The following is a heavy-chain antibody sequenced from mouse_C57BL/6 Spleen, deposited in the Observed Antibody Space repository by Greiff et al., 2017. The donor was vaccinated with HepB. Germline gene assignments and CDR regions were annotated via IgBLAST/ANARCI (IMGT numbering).Heavy chain of an antibody. Sequence: EVQLQQSGTVLARPGASVKMSCKTSGYTFTSYWMHWVKQRPGQGLERIGAIYPGNSDTSYNQKFKGKAKLTAVTSASTAYMELSSLTNEDSAVYYCTRLDSSGPYAMDYWGQGTSVTVSS. CDR2: IYPGNSDT. D-gene: IGHD3-2*02. J-gene: IGHJ4*01. CDR1: GYTFTSYW. V-gene: IGHV1-5*01. CDR3: TRLDSSGPYAMDY.